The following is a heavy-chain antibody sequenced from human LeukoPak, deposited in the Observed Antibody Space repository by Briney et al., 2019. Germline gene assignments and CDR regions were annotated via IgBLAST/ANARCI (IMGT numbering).Heavy chain of an antibody. CDR2: ISNSSPNI. V-gene: IGHV3-21*01. J-gene: IGHJ4*02. CDR1: GFTFISYS. CDR3: ARGKITMIVGPFDY. D-gene: IGHD3-22*01. Sequence: GGSLRLSCAASGFTFISYSMNWVRQAPGKGLEWVSSISNSSPNIYYADSVKGRFTISRDNAKKSLYLQMNSLRAEDTAVYYCARGKITMIVGPFDYWGQGTLVTVSS.